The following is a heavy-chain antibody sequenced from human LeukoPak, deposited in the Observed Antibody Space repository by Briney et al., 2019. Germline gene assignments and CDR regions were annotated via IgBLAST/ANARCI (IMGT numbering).Heavy chain of an antibody. CDR1: GGSISSSSYY. CDR3: ARRIVVVVAANVNWFDP. J-gene: IGHJ5*02. Sequence: PSETLSLTCTVSGGSISSSSYYWGWIRQPPGKGLEWIGSIYYSGSTYYNPSLKSRVTISVDTSKNQFSLKLSSVTAADTAVYYCARRIVVVVAANVNWFDPWGQGTLVTVSS. D-gene: IGHD2-15*01. CDR2: IYYSGST. V-gene: IGHV4-39*07.